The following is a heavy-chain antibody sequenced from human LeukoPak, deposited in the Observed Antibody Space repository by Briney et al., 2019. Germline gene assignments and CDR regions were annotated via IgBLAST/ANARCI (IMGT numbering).Heavy chain of an antibody. CDR3: ARMSVVAGSFDY. V-gene: IGHV3-30*03. D-gene: IGHD6-19*01. J-gene: IGHJ4*02. CDR1: GFTFSIYG. Sequence: PGRSLRLSCAASGFTFSIYGMHWVRQAPGKGLEWVAVISDDGSKKYYPGSVKGRFTISRENAKNSLYLQMNSLRAGDTAVYYCARMSVVAGSFDYWGQGTLVTVSS. CDR2: ISDDGSKK.